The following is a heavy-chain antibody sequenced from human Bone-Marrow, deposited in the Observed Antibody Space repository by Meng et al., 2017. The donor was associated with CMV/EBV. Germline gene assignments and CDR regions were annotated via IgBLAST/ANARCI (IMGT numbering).Heavy chain of an antibody. CDR2: INPNSGGT. J-gene: IGHJ4*02. CDR3: ARLFCSSTSCYLYFDY. CDR1: YPLPGYY. D-gene: IGHD2-2*01. Sequence: YPLPGYYLHWVRQAAGQGLEWMGWINPNSGGTKYAQKFQGRVTMTRDTSISTAYMELSRLRSDDTAVYYCARLFCSSTSCYLYFDYWGQGTLVTVSS. V-gene: IGHV1-2*02.